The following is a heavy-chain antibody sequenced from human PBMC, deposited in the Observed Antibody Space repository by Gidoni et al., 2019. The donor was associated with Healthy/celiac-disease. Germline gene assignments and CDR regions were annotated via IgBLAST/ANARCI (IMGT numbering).Heavy chain of an antibody. V-gene: IGHV3-9*01. CDR2: ISWNSGSI. J-gene: IGHJ4*02. D-gene: IGHD6-13*01. CDR1: GFTFDDYA. Sequence: EVQLVESGGGLVHPGRSLRLSCAASGFTFDDYAMHWVRQAPGKGLEWVSGISWNSGSIGYADSVKGRFTISRDNAKNSLYLQMNSLRAEDTALYYCAKDEQQLVRRSHFDYWGQGTLVTVSS. CDR3: AKDEQQLVRRSHFDY.